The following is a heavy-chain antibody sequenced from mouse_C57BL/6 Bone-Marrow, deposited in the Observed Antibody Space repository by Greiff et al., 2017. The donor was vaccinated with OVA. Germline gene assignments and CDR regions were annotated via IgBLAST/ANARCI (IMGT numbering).Heavy chain of an antibody. CDR1: GYTFTSYG. D-gene: IGHD1-1*02. V-gene: IGHV1-81*01. Sequence: VQLQESGAELARPGASVTLSCKASGYTFTSYGISWVKQRPGQGLEWIGEIYPRSGNTTYNEKFKGKATLTADKSSSTAYMERRSLTSEDSTVYVCARWGSDSQQGGFAYCGQGTLVTVSA. CDR2: IYPRSGNT. CDR3: ARWGSDSQQGGFAY. J-gene: IGHJ3*01.